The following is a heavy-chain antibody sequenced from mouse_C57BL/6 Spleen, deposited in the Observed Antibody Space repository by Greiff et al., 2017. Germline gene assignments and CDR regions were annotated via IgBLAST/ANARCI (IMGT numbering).Heavy chain of an antibody. J-gene: IGHJ2*01. V-gene: IGHV1-82*01. CDR3: ARDYYGTLDY. Sequence: QVQLKESGPELVKPGASVKISCKASGYAFSSSWMNWVKQRPGKGLEWIGRIYPGDGDTNYNGKFKGKATLTADKSSSTAYMQLSSLTSEDSAVYFCARDYYGTLDYWGQGTTLTVSS. CDR1: GYAFSSSW. CDR2: IYPGDGDT. D-gene: IGHD1-1*01.